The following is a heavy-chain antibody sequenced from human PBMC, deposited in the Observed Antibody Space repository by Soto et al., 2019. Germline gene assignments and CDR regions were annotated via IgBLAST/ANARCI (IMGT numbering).Heavy chain of an antibody. D-gene: IGHD6-6*01. Sequence: SQTLSLTCAISGDSVSSNSAAWNWIRQSPSRGLEWLGRTYYRSKWYNDYAVSVKSRITINPDTSKNQFSLQLNSVTPEDTAVYYCARGNGGEYSSSGYYYYMDVWGKGTTVTASS. CDR2: TYYRSKWYN. J-gene: IGHJ6*03. CDR1: GDSVSSNSAA. CDR3: ARGNGGEYSSSGYYYYMDV. V-gene: IGHV6-1*01.